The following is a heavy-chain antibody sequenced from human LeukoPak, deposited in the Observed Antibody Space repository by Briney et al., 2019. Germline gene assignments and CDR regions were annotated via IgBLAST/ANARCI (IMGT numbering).Heavy chain of an antibody. CDR1: GGSFSGYY. CDR3: ARAASYDFWSGYRSPGPIDY. V-gene: IGHV4-34*01. Sequence: SETLSLTCAVYGGSFSGYYWSWIRQPPGKGLEWIGEINHSGSTNYNPSLKSRVTISVDTSKNQFSLKLSSVTAADTAVYYCARAASYDFWSGYRSPGPIDYWGQGTLVTVS. CDR2: INHSGST. D-gene: IGHD3-3*01. J-gene: IGHJ4*02.